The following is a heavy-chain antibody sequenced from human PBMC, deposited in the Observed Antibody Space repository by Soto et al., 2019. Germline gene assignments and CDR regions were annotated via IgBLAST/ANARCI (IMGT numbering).Heavy chain of an antibody. V-gene: IGHV1-18*01. J-gene: IGHJ6*03. CDR1: GYTFTSYG. CDR3: ARRSVGYSKNYYYYMDV. Sequence: ASVKVSCKASGYTFTSYGISWVRQAPGQGLEWMGWISAYNGNTNYAQKLQGRVTMTTDTSTSTAYMELRSLRSDDTAVYYCARRSVGYSKNYYYYMDVWGKGTTVTVSS. CDR2: ISAYNGNT. D-gene: IGHD4-4*01.